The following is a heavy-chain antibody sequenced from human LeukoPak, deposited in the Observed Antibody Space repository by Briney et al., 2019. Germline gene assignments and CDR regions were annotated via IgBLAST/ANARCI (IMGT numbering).Heavy chain of an antibody. CDR3: ARDYSSGWYGDY. J-gene: IGHJ4*02. D-gene: IGHD6-19*01. V-gene: IGHV3-7*01. CDR2: IKQDGSEK. CDR1: GFTFSSYW. Sequence: GGSLRLSCAASGFTFSSYWMSWLRQAPGKGLEWVANIKQDGSEKYYVDSVRGRFTISRDNAKNSLYLQMNSLKAEDTAVYYCARDYSSGWYGDYWGQGTLVTVSS.